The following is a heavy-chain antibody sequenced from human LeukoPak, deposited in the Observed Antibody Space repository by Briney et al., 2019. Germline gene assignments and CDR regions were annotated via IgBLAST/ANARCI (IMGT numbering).Heavy chain of an antibody. V-gene: IGHV3-23*01. CDR2: ISGSGDAT. CDR1: GFTFSSYA. D-gene: IGHD5-18*01. Sequence: GGSLRLSCAASGFTFSSYAMRWVRQAPGKGLEWVSGISGSGDATYYRDSVRGRFTIPRDNSKNTLYLEMNSLRAEDTAVYYCAKDRYGFDYWGQGTLVTVSS. CDR3: AKDRYGFDY. J-gene: IGHJ4*02.